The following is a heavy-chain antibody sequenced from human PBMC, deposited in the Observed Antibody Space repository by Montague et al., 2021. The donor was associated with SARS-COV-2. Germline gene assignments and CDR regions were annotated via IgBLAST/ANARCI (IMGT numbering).Heavy chain of an antibody. D-gene: IGHD6-19*01. CDR1: GSSIRSTTYY. Sequence: SETLSLTCTVSGSSIRSTTYYWGWIRQSPGKGLEWIGYIYKGDSTYYNPSLKSRVAISLDTPNNQFSLKITSLIVADTAIYYCVTPGKTAGAGQFDYWGPGIPVTVTS. CDR3: VTPGKTAGAGQFDY. V-gene: IGHV4-39*07. CDR2: IYKGDST. J-gene: IGHJ4*02.